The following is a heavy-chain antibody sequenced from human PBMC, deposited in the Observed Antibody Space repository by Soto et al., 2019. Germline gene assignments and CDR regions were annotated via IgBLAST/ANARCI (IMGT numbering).Heavy chain of an antibody. J-gene: IGHJ4*02. D-gene: IGHD1-26*01. CDR3: AKDQGNTIVGASRGFDH. CDR1: GFAFRTYA. V-gene: IGHV3-23*01. CDR2: ISGSGSGT. Sequence: GGSLRLSCAASGFAFRTYAMNWVRQAPGQGLEWFSLISGSGSGTYYADSVKGRFTISRDNFKNTLYLQMNSLRAEDTALYYCAKDQGNTIVGASRGFDHWGQGTLVTVSS.